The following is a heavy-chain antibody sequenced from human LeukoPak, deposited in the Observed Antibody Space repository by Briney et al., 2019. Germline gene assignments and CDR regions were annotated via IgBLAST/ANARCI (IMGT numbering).Heavy chain of an antibody. Sequence: GRCLRLSCAASGLTFSDFWMDCVRQPPGKGLVWVALVKGDGRTTIYADSVKGRFTISRDNAKNTLYLQMNSLRADDSGVYYCATGHSYGYDYWGQGVLVTVSS. CDR3: ATGHSYGYDY. V-gene: IGHV3-74*01. CDR2: VKGDGRTT. CDR1: GLTFSDFW. D-gene: IGHD5-18*01. J-gene: IGHJ4*02.